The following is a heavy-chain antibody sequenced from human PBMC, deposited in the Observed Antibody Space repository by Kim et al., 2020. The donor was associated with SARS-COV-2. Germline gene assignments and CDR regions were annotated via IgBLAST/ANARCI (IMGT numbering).Heavy chain of an antibody. D-gene: IGHD2-21*01. CDR2: ITWNSESI. CDR3: AKDTRIRGDAFDI. V-gene: IGHV3-9*01. J-gene: IGHJ3*02. CDR1: GFTFGDYA. Sequence: GGSLRLSCAASGFTFGDYAMHWVRQAPGRGLEWVSVITWNSESIAYADSVKGRFTVSRDNAKNSLDLQMNSLRPEDTAMYYCAKDTRIRGDAFDIWGQGT.